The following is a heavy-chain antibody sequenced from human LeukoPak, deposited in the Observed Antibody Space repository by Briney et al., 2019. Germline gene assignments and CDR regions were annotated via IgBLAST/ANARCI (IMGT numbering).Heavy chain of an antibody. CDR3: VVGHTQSKDYDFWSSYFDY. J-gene: IGHJ4*02. V-gene: IGHV3-21*01. Sequence: GGSLRLSCAASGFTFSTYSMNWVRQAPGKGLEWVSCISSNSNYRNYANSVKGRFTISRDNAKNSLYLQMNSLRAEDTAVYYCVVGHTQSKDYDFWSSYFDYWGQGTLVTVSS. CDR1: GFTFSTYS. CDR2: ISSNSNYR. D-gene: IGHD3-3*01.